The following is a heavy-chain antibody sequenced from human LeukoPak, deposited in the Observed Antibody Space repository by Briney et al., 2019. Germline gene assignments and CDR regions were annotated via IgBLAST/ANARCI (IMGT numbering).Heavy chain of an antibody. Sequence: SETLFLTCTVSGGSISSYYWSWIRQPPGKGLEWIGYIYYSGSTNYNPSLKSRVTISVDTSKTHFSLKLRSVTAADTAVYYCARHGGGWTFDYWGQGTLVTASS. CDR3: ARHGGGWTFDY. J-gene: IGHJ4*02. CDR1: GGSISSYY. CDR2: IYYSGST. V-gene: IGHV4-59*08. D-gene: IGHD6-19*01.